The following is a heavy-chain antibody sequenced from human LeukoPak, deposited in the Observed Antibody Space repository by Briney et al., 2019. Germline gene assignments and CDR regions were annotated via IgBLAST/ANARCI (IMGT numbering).Heavy chain of an antibody. CDR3: AKGDLLLSASDF. V-gene: IGHV3-23*01. D-gene: IGHD2-15*01. J-gene: IGHJ4*02. CDR1: GITFSSYV. CDR2: ISASGAGT. Sequence: PGGSLRLSCAASGITFSSYVMSWVRQAPGKGREWVSGISASGAGTYYTDSVKGRFTISRDNCENTLYLWMNSVRAEDTAVYYCAKGDLLLSASDFWGQGTLVTVSS.